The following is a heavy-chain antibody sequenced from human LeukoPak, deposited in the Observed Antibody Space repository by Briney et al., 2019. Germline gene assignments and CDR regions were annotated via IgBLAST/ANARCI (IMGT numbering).Heavy chain of an antibody. D-gene: IGHD3-3*01. CDR3: AQNSDFWSGYYTGPLGY. CDR2: IIPIFGTA. CDR1: GGTFSSYA. J-gene: IGHJ4*02. Sequence: GASVKVSCKASGGTFSSYAISWVRQAPGQGLEWMGGIIPIFGTANYAQKFQGRVTITTDESTSTAYMELSSLRSEDTAVYYCAQNSDFWSGYYTGPLGYWGQGTLVTVSS. V-gene: IGHV1-69*05.